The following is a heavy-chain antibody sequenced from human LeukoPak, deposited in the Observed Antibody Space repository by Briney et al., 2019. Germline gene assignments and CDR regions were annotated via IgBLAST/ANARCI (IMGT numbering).Heavy chain of an antibody. CDR3: AKDRAMYTYASFDY. J-gene: IGHJ4*02. CDR2: ISGSGDAT. D-gene: IGHD5-18*01. CDR1: GFTFSSYA. V-gene: IGHV3-23*01. Sequence: GGSLRLSCAASGFTFSSYAMHWVRQPPGKGLDWVSGISGSGDATFYADSVKGRFTISRDNSKNTLYLQMNSLRAEDTAIYHCAKDRAMYTYASFDYWGQGTLVTASS.